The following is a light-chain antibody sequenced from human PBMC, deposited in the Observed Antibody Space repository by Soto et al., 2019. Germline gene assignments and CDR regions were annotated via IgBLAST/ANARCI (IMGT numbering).Light chain of an antibody. CDR3: TTYAASSPWV. V-gene: IGLV2-8*01. Sequence: QSALTQPPSASGSPGQSVTISCTGTSSDVGDYNYVSWYQQHPGKVPKLMIFEVSKRPSGVPDRFSGSKSGNTASLTVSGLQAEEDEDYYCTTYAASSPWVFGGGTKLTVL. J-gene: IGLJ3*02. CDR2: EVS. CDR1: SSDVGDYNY.